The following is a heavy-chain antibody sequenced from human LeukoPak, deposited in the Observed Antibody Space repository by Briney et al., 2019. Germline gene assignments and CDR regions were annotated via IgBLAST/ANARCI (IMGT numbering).Heavy chain of an antibody. J-gene: IGHJ6*02. CDR2: IGSSISYI. CDR3: AREGYYSGMDV. CDR1: GFTFSSHS. V-gene: IGHV3-21*01. Sequence: KPGGSLRLSCAASGFTFSSHSMKWARHAPGKGLEWVSFIGSSISYISYAGSVKGRFTISKDNAKNSLYLQMNSLKAEDTALYYCAREGYYSGMDVWGQGTTVTVSS.